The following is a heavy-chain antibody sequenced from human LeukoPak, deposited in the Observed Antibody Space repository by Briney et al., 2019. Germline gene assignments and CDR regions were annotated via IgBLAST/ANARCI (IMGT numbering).Heavy chain of an antibody. CDR1: GFTFSNYN. D-gene: IGHD5-18*01. Sequence: GGSLRLSCAASGFTFSNYNMIWVRQAPGKGLEWVSSISSSSSYISYADSVKGRFTISRDNAKNSLYLQMNSLRAEDTAAYYCASALTWIQTIDYWGQGTLVTVSS. J-gene: IGHJ4*02. V-gene: IGHV3-21*01. CDR3: ASALTWIQTIDY. CDR2: ISSSSSYI.